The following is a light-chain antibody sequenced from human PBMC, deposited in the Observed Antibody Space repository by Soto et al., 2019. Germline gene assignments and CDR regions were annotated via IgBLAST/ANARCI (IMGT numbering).Light chain of an antibody. CDR3: GTWDTRRSAYA. J-gene: IGLJ1*01. V-gene: IGLV1-51*01. CDR2: DND. Sequence: QSVLTQPPSVSAAPGQKVTISCSGSSSNIGYNFVSWYQHLRGTAPKLLSYDNDTRPPGISDRFSGSMSGTSAPLDIAGLQTGDEADYYCGTWDTRRSAYAFGPGTQVTVL. CDR1: SSNIGYNF.